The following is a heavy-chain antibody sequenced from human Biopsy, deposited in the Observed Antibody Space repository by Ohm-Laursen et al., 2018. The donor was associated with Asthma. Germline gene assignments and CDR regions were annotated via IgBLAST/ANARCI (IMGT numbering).Heavy chain of an antibody. Sequence: SSVKVSCKVSGYTFINYAIHWVRQAPGQRLEWMGWINAGNGNTKYSEKFQGRVTITRDTSASTAYMDLSSLRSEDTAVYYCARTYYDFLTGQVNDALAMWGQGTVVTVSS. CDR2: INAGNGNT. J-gene: IGHJ3*02. CDR1: GYTFINYA. D-gene: IGHD3-9*01. V-gene: IGHV1-3*01. CDR3: ARTYYDFLTGQVNDALAM.